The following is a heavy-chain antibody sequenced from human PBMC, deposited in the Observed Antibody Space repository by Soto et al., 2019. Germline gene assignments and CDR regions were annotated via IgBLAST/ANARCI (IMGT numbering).Heavy chain of an antibody. CDR2: IYYSGDT. CDR3: ARVDSSSWFDY. V-gene: IGHV4-31*03. Sequence: QVQLQESGPGLVKPSQTLSLTCSVSGGSISDGAYYWSWIRQHPRKGLEWIGYIYYSGDTQYNPSLKSRVTISLDMSRNQFSLKLGSVTAADTAVYYCARVDSSSWFDYWGQGTLVTVSS. CDR1: GGSISDGAYY. D-gene: IGHD6-13*01. J-gene: IGHJ4*02.